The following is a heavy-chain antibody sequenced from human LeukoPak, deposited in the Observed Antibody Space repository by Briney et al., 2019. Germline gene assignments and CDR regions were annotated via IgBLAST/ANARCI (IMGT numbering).Heavy chain of an antibody. CDR3: ASSMSYYDFWSGYSLAFDI. CDR1: GYTFARYF. CDR2: ISAYNGDT. Sequence: GASVKVSCKASGYTFARYFITWVRQAPGQGLEWMGWISAYNGDTNYAQNLQGRVTMTINTSTTTAYMELRSLRSDDTAVYYCASSMSYYDFWSGYSLAFDIWGQGAMVTVSS. J-gene: IGHJ3*02. D-gene: IGHD3-3*01. V-gene: IGHV1-18*01.